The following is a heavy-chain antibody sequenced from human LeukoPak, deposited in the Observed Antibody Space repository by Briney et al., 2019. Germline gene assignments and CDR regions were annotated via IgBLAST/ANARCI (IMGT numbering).Heavy chain of an antibody. V-gene: IGHV3-74*01. D-gene: IGHD6-19*01. CDR1: GFTFSSYW. J-gene: IGHJ4*02. Sequence: GGSLRLSCAASGFTFSSYWMHWVRQAPGKGLVWVSRINTDGSSTSYADSVKGRFTISRDNAKNTLYLQMNSLRADDTAVYYCARGGTYSIGWYIVWGQGTLVTVSS. CDR2: INTDGSST. CDR3: ARGGTYSIGWYIV.